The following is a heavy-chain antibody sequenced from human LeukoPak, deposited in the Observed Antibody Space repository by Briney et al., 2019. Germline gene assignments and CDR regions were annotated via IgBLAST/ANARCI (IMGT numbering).Heavy chain of an antibody. D-gene: IGHD3-10*01. CDR1: GYSFTTYW. V-gene: IGHV5-51*01. CDR3: ARHWTSGELGDLSSAVDI. J-gene: IGHJ3*02. CDR2: ISPGDSDT. Sequence: GESLKISCKGSGYSFTTYWIGWVRQMPGKGLEWMGIISPGDSDTRYSPSFQGQVTISADKSISTAYLQWSSLKASDTAMYYCARHWTSGELGDLSSAVDIWGQGTMVTVSS.